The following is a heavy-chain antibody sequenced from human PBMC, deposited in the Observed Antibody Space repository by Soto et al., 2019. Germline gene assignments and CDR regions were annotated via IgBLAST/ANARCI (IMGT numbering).Heavy chain of an antibody. Sequence: VQLLESGGGLVQPGGSLRLSCAASGFTFSSYAMSWVRQAPGKGLEWVSAISGSGGSTYYADSVKGRFTISRDNSKNTLYLQMNSLRAEDTAVYYCAKSPGGYCSGGSCYGNYWGQGTLVTVSS. CDR2: ISGSGGST. CDR3: AKSPGGYCSGGSCYGNY. J-gene: IGHJ4*02. V-gene: IGHV3-23*01. D-gene: IGHD2-15*01. CDR1: GFTFSSYA.